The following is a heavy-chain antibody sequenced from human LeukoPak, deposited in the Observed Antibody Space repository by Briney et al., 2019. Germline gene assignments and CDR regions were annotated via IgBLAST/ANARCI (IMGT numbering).Heavy chain of an antibody. Sequence: ASVKVSCKASGYTFTTYGITWVRQAPGQGLEWMGWISAYNGNTNYAQKFQGRVTMTTDTSTSTAYMELRSLRSDDTAVYYCARALVDGYKELGYWGQGTLVTVSP. CDR2: ISAYNGNT. D-gene: IGHD5-24*01. V-gene: IGHV1-18*01. J-gene: IGHJ4*02. CDR1: GYTFTTYG. CDR3: ARALVDGYKELGY.